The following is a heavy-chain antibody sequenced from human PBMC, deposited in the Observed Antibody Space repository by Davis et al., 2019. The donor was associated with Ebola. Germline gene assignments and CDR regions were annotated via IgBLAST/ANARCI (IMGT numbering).Heavy chain of an antibody. CDR2: FDPEDGET. CDR3: AREKSYNIRFDY. CDR1: GYTLTELS. Sequence: ASVKVSCKVSGYTLTELSMHWVRQAPGKGLEWMGGFDPEDGETIYAQKFQGRVTMTRDTSTSTVYMELSSLRSEDTAVYYCAREKSYNIRFDYWGQGTLVTVSS. J-gene: IGHJ4*02. D-gene: IGHD2/OR15-2a*01. V-gene: IGHV1-24*01.